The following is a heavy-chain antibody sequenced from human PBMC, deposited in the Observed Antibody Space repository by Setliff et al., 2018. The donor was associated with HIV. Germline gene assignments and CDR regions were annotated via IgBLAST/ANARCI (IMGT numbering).Heavy chain of an antibody. CDR2: INSGGSNK. CDR1: GFTFSDYY. Sequence: PGGSLRLSCAASGFTFSDYYMSWIRQAPGKGLEWVSYINSGGSNKYYADSVKGRFTISRDNAKNSLYLHMNSLRAEDTAVYYCARAAAYFNFWTGYHPHAFDIWGQGTMVTVSS. J-gene: IGHJ3*02. V-gene: IGHV3-11*04. CDR3: ARAAAYFNFWTGYHPHAFDI. D-gene: IGHD3-3*01.